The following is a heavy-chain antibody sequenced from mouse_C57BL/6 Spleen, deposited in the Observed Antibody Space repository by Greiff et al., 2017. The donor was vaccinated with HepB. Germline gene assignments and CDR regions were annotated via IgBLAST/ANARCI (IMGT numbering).Heavy chain of an antibody. V-gene: IGHV5-12*01. D-gene: IGHD1-1*01. Sequence: EVQLVESGGGLVQPGGSLKLSCAASGFTFSDYYMYWVRQTPEKRLEWVAYISNGGGSTYYPDTVKGRFTISRDNAKNTLYLQMSRLKSEDTAMYYCARNYGSSYVDAMDYWGQGTSVTVSS. CDR1: GFTFSDYY. CDR2: ISNGGGST. CDR3: ARNYGSSYVDAMDY. J-gene: IGHJ4*01.